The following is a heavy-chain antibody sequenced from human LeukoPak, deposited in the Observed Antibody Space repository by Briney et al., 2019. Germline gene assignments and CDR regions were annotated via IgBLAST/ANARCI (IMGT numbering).Heavy chain of an antibody. Sequence: ASVKVSCKASGYTFTGYYMHWVRQAPGQGLEWMRWINPNSGGTSYAQKFQGRVTMTRDTSISTAYMELSRLRSDDTAVYYCARAVPAAVTNWFDPWGQGTLVTVSS. CDR2: INPNSGGT. J-gene: IGHJ5*02. D-gene: IGHD2-2*01. CDR1: GYTFTGYY. V-gene: IGHV1-2*02. CDR3: ARAVPAAVTNWFDP.